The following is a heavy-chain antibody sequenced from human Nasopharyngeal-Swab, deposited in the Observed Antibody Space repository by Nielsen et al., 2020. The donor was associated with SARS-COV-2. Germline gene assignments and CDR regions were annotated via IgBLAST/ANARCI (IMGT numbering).Heavy chain of an antibody. V-gene: IGHV3-11*06. CDR3: ARAHCSSTSCYVSWSGYYYYGMDV. CDR1: GFTFSDYY. Sequence: GGSLRLSCAASGFTFSDYYMSWIRQAPGKGLEWVSSISSSSTYIYYADSVKGRFTISRDNAKNSLYLQMNSLRAEDTAVYYCARAHCSSTSCYVSWSGYYYYGMDVWGQGTTVTVSS. J-gene: IGHJ6*02. D-gene: IGHD2-2*01. CDR2: ISSSSTYI.